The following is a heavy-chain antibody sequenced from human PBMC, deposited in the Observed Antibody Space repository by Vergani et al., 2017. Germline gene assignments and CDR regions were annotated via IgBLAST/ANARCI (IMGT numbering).Heavy chain of an antibody. CDR2: SYYSVST. Sequence: QVQLQESGPGLVKPSETLSLTCTVSGGSISSYYWSWIRQPPGKGLEWIGYSYYSVSTNYNPSLTSRVTISVDTSKNQFSLKLSSVTAADTAVYYCSRLLGYCSSTSCYGAFDIWGQGTMVTVSS. CDR1: GGSISSYY. CDR3: SRLLGYCSSTSCYGAFDI. J-gene: IGHJ3*02. D-gene: IGHD2-2*01. V-gene: IGHV4-59*01.